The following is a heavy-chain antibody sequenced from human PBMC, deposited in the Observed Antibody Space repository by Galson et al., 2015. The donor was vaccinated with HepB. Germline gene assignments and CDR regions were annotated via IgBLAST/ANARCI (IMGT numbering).Heavy chain of an antibody. V-gene: IGHV3-74*01. CDR3: ARDTRQFNSGNYYYYMDV. D-gene: IGHD3-10*01. CDR1: GFTFSSYW. J-gene: IGHJ6*03. CDR2: INSDGSST. Sequence: SLRLSCAASGFTFSSYWMHWVRQAPGKGLVWVSRINSDGSSTNYADSVKGRFTISRDNAKNTLFLQMNSLRAEDTAVYYCARDTRQFNSGNYYYYMDVWGKGTTVTVSS.